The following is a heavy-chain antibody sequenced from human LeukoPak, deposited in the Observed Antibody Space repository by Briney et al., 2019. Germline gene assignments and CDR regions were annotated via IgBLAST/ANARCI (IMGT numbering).Heavy chain of an antibody. J-gene: IGHJ4*02. V-gene: IGHV4-61*01. CDR1: GGSVSSGSYY. Sequence: SETLSLTCTVSGGSVSSGSYYWSWIRQPPGKGLEWIGYIYYSGSTNYNPSLKSRVTISVDTSKNQSSLKLSSVTAADTAVYYCARVTDNDFWSGPIYYFDYWGQGTLVTVSS. CDR2: IYYSGST. CDR3: ARVTDNDFWSGPIYYFDY. D-gene: IGHD3-3*01.